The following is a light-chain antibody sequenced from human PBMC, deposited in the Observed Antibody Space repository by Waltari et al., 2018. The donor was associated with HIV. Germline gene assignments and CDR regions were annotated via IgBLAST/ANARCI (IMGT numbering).Light chain of an antibody. CDR3: AAWDDGLSGPV. V-gene: IGLV1-47*01. J-gene: IGLJ3*02. CDR2: RTN. Sequence: QSVLTQPPSASGTPGQRVTISCSGTSSTLGSNYVYWYQQLPGTAPKLLIYRTNQRPSGVPDRFSGSKSGTSASLAITGLRSEDEADYYCAAWDDGLSGPVFGGGTKLTVL. CDR1: SSTLGSNY.